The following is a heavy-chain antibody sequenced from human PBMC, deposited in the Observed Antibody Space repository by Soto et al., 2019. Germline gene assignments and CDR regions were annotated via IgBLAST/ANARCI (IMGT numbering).Heavy chain of an antibody. CDR2: ISYDGSNK. V-gene: IGHV3-30*18. Sequence: QVQLVESGGGVVQPGRSLRLSCAASGFTFSSYGMHWVRQAPGKGLEWVAVISYDGSNKYYADSVKGRFTISRDNSKNPLYLQMNSLRAEDTAVYYCAKDHSVVVVDAFDYWGQGTLVTVSS. D-gene: IGHD2-15*01. CDR1: GFTFSSYG. CDR3: AKDHSVVVVDAFDY. J-gene: IGHJ4*02.